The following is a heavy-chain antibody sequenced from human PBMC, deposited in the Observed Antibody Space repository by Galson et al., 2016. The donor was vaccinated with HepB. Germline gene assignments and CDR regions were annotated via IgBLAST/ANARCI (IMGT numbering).Heavy chain of an antibody. CDR3: ARFTELLGYFGMDA. V-gene: IGHV4-59*01. CDR2: NYNNDNT. J-gene: IGHJ6*02. Sequence: ETLSLTCSVSGGPIDSYYWTWIRQPPGKGLDWIGFNYNNDNTNYNPSLKSRVTISLDTSARQFSLILRSVTAADTAIYYCARFTELLGYFGMDAWGQGTTVIVSS. D-gene: IGHD1-26*01. CDR1: GGPIDSYY.